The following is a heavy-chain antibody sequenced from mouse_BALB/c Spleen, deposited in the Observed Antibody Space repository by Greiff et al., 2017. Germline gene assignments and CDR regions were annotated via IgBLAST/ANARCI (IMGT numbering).Heavy chain of an antibody. Sequence: QVQLKESGPGLVAPSQSLSITCTVSGFSLTGYGVNWVRQPPGKGLEWLGMIWGDGSTDYNSALKSRLSISKDNSKSQVFLKMNGLQTDDTARYYCARAIYYDYDVGYYAMDYWGQGTSVTVSS. J-gene: IGHJ4*01. V-gene: IGHV2-6-7*01. CDR3: ARAIYYDYDVGYYAMDY. CDR1: GFSLTGYG. D-gene: IGHD2-4*01. CDR2: IWGDGST.